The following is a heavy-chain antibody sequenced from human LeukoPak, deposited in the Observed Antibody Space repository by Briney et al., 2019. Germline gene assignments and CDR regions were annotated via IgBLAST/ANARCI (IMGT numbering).Heavy chain of an antibody. D-gene: IGHD3-10*01. Sequence: SETLSLTCTVSTGSISSISYDWGWIRQPPGKGLEWIGSIYYTGSTYYNPSRKSRVTITVDTAKNQCSLKLSSVTAADRAVYYCARSLMFRGVISYYYYMDVWGKGTTVTISS. CDR1: TGSISSISYD. V-gene: IGHV4-39*01. J-gene: IGHJ6*03. CDR3: ARSLMFRGVISYYYYMDV. CDR2: IYYTGST.